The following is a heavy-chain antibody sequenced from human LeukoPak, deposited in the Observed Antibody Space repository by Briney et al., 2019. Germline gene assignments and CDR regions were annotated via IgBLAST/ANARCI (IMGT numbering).Heavy chain of an antibody. CDR3: STEDKYCTGANCGVF. J-gene: IGHJ4*02. V-gene: IGHV1-2*02. D-gene: IGHD2-8*02. Sequence: ASVKVSCKVSGHILTELSMHWVRQAPGQGLEWMGFIIPDSGGTTYQQNFQGRLTMTRDTSISTFYMELSSLRPDDTAIYYCSTEDKYCTGANCGVFWGQGTLVTVSS. CDR1: GHILTELS. CDR2: IIPDSGGT.